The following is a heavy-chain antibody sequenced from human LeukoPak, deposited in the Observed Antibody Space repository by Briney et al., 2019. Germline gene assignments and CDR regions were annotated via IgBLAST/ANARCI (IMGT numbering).Heavy chain of an antibody. CDR1: GYNFAKSW. CDR3: ARCDIAARFFDY. D-gene: IGHD6-6*01. V-gene: IGHV5-51*01. J-gene: IGHJ4*02. Sequence: GESLQISCQGFGYNFAKSWIGWVRQMPGIGLEWVGIIYPGDSDTRYSPSFQGQVTISADKSISTAYLQWSSLKASDTAMYYCARCDIAARFFDYWGQGTLVTVSS. CDR2: IYPGDSDT.